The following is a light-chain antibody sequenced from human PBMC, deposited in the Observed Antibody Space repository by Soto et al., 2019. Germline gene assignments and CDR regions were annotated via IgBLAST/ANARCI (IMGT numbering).Light chain of an antibody. CDR1: SSDVGGYNY. CDR2: EVS. Sequence: QSALTQPDSVSGSPGQSITISCTGTSSDVGGYNYVSWYQQHPGKAPKLMIYEVSNRPSGVSNRFSGSKSGNTASLTISGLQAEDEADYYCSSYTSSSTLSYVFGTGTKLTVL. J-gene: IGLJ1*01. CDR3: SSYTSSSTLSYV. V-gene: IGLV2-14*01.